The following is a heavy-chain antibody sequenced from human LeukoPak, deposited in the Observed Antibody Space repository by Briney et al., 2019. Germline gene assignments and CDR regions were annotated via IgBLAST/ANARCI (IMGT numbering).Heavy chain of an antibody. J-gene: IGHJ4*02. Sequence: SGTLSLTCTVSGGSISRSNWWSWVRQPPGKGLEWIGEIFHSGSTNYNSSLKSRVTISVDTSKNQFSLKLRSVTAADTAVYYCARVPGDYDTSGWKDYWGQGTLVTVSS. D-gene: IGHD3-22*01. CDR1: GGSISRSNW. CDR3: ARVPGDYDTSGWKDY. V-gene: IGHV4-4*02. CDR2: IFHSGST.